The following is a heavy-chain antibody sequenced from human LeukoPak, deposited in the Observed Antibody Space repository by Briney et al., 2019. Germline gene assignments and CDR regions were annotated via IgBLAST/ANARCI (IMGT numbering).Heavy chain of an antibody. Sequence: GGSLRLSCAASGFTFSSYAMSWVRQAPGKGLEWVSAISGSGGSTYYADSVKGRFTISRGNSKNTLYLQMNSLRAEDTAVYYCATSGSYLQHQKKYYFDYWGQGTLVTVSS. J-gene: IGHJ4*02. CDR3: ATSGSYLQHQKKYYFDY. CDR1: GFTFSSYA. D-gene: IGHD1-26*01. CDR2: ISGSGGST. V-gene: IGHV3-23*01.